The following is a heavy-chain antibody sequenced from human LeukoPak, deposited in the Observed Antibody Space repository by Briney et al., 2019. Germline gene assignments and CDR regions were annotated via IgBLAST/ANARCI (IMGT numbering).Heavy chain of an antibody. V-gene: IGHV3-20*04. CDR2: IHWNGGST. CDR3: ARGDYHGSGRTYFDY. Sequence: PGGSLRLSCAASGFTFDDYGMSWVRQVPGKGLEWVSGIHWNGGSTRYADSVKGQFIISRDNAKNSLYPQVNSLRAEDTALYYCARGDYHGSGRTYFDYWGQGTLVTVSS. J-gene: IGHJ4*02. D-gene: IGHD3-10*01. CDR1: GFTFDDYG.